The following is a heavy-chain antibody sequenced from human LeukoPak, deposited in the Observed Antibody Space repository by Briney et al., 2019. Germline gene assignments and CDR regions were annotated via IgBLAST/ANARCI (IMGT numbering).Heavy chain of an antibody. Sequence: SETLSLTCTVSGGSISSSSYYRGWLRQPPGRGLEWIATIYYTGSTNYNPSLKSRVTISVDTSKNQFSLKLSSVTAADTAVYYCAGHTSSTAFDIWGQGTMVTVSS. CDR3: AGHTSSTAFDI. CDR2: IYYTGST. V-gene: IGHV4-39*01. CDR1: GGSISSSSYY. D-gene: IGHD3-10*01. J-gene: IGHJ3*02.